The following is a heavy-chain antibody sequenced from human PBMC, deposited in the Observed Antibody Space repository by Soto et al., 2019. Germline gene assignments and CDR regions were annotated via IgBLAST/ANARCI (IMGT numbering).Heavy chain of an antibody. D-gene: IGHD6-6*01. CDR1: GYTLTELS. J-gene: IGHJ5*02. CDR3: ATGGSSSYWFDP. CDR2: FDPEDGET. Sequence: VSVKVSCKVSGYTLTELSMHWVRQAPGKGLEWMGGFDPEDGETIYAQKFQGRVTMTEDTSTDTAYMELSSLRSEDTAVYYCATGGSSSYWFDPWGQGTLVTVSS. V-gene: IGHV1-24*01.